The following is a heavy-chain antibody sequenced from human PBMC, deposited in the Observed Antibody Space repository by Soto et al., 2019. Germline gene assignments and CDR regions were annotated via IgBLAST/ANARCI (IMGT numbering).Heavy chain of an antibody. D-gene: IGHD2-2*01. J-gene: IGHJ6*02. Sequence: SETLSLTCTVSGGSISSYYCSWIRQPAGKGLEWIGRIYTSGSTNYNPSLKSRVTMSVDTSKNQFSLKLSSVTAADTAVYYCARVGHQLLWSSYGMDVWGQGTTVTVSS. CDR1: GGSISSYY. CDR2: IYTSGST. V-gene: IGHV4-4*07. CDR3: ARVGHQLLWSSYGMDV.